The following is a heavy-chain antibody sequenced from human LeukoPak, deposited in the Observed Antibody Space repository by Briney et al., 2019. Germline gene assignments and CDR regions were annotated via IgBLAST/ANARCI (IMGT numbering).Heavy chain of an antibody. CDR3: AREMGQQLAFYYYYYMGV. V-gene: IGHV4-61*02. Sequence: SQTLSLTCTVSGGSISSGSYYWSWIRQPAGKGLEWIGRIYTSGSTNYNPSLKSRVTISVDTSKNQFSLKLSSVTAADTAVYYCAREMGQQLAFYYYYYMGVWGKGTTVTVSS. D-gene: IGHD6-13*01. CDR1: GGSISSGSYY. CDR2: IYTSGST. J-gene: IGHJ6*03.